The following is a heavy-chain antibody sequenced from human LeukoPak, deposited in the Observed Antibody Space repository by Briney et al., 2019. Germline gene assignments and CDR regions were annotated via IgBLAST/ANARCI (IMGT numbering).Heavy chain of an antibody. D-gene: IGHD5-12*01. J-gene: IGHJ4*02. Sequence: SETLSLTCAVYDGSFSGYYWSWIRQPPGKGLEWIGEINHSGSTNYNPSLKSRVTISLDKSKNQFSLKLYSVTAADTAVYYCARYRGASGYHFDYWGQGTLVTVSS. V-gene: IGHV4-34*01. CDR2: INHSGST. CDR3: ARYRGASGYHFDY. CDR1: DGSFSGYY.